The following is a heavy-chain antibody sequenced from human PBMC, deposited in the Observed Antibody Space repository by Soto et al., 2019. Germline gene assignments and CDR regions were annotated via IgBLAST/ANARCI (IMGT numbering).Heavy chain of an antibody. Sequence: QVQLQESGPGLVKSSQTLSLTCTVSGGSISSDGNYWRWVRQHPGKGLEWIGYIYYSGSTYYNPSLKSRVTISVATSKNQFSLKLNSVPAADTAVYYCARARMVRGIIYYYGMDVWGPGTTVTVSS. V-gene: IGHV4-31*03. J-gene: IGHJ6*02. CDR1: GGSISSDGNY. CDR3: ARARMVRGIIYYYGMDV. D-gene: IGHD3-10*01. CDR2: IYYSGST.